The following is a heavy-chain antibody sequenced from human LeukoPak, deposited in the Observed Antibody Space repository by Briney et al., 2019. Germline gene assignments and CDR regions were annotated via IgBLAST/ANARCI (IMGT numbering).Heavy chain of an antibody. J-gene: IGHJ4*02. CDR1: GFTFSSYS. V-gene: IGHV3-21*01. Sequence: GGSLRLSCAASGFTFSSYSMNWVRQAPGKGLEWVSSISSSSSSIYYADSVKGRFTISRDNAKNSLYLQMNSLRAEDTAVYYCARTGRLQYGDYVAFGYWGQGTLVTVSS. CDR2: ISSSSSSI. CDR3: ARTGRLQYGDYVAFGY. D-gene: IGHD4-17*01.